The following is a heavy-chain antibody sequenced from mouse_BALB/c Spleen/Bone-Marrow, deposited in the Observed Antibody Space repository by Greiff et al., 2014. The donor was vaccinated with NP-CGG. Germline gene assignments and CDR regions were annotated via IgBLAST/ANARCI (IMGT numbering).Heavy chain of an antibody. J-gene: IGHJ2*01. D-gene: IGHD2-3*01. V-gene: IGHV1-9*01. CDR2: ILPGSGSS. Sequence: VQLQQSGAELMKPGASVKISCKATGYTFSSYWIEWVKQRPGHGLAWIGEILPGSGSSNYNEKFKGKATITADTSSNTAYMQLSSLTSEDSAVYYCTRWGWSFDYWGQGTTLTVSS. CDR1: GYTFSSYW. CDR3: TRWGWSFDY.